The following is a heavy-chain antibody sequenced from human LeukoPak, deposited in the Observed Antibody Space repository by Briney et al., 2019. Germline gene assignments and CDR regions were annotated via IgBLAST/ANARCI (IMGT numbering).Heavy chain of an antibody. D-gene: IGHD3-22*01. V-gene: IGHV1-69*04. CDR2: IIPILGIA. CDR3: ARHGELTNSSGYYKPYYFDY. CDR1: GGTFSSYA. Sequence: ASVKLSCKASGGTFSSYAISCVRQAPGQGLEWTGRIIPILGIANYAQKLQGRVTITADKSTSTAYMELRSLRSEDRAVYYCARHGELTNSSGYYKPYYFDYWGQGTLVTVSS. J-gene: IGHJ4*02.